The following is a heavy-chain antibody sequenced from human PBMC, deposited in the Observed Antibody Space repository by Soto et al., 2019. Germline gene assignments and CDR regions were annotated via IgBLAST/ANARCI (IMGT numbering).Heavy chain of an antibody. V-gene: IGHV2-5*02. J-gene: IGHJ5*02. CDR3: AHRKRSPFDP. CDR1: GFSLSTSGVG. D-gene: IGHD6-13*01. Sequence: QITLKESGPTLVKPTQTLTLTCTFSGFSLSTSGVGVGWIRQPPGKALEWLALIYWDDDKRYSPSLKSRLTITKDTSKNQVVLTMTNMDPVDTAPYYCAHRKRSPFDPWGQGTLVTVSS. CDR2: IYWDDDK.